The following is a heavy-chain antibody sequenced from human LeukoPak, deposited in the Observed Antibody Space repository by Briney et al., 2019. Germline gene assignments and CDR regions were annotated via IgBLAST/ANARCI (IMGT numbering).Heavy chain of an antibody. CDR3: AREIAAAGADY. D-gene: IGHD6-13*01. J-gene: IGHJ4*02. CDR1: GFTFSDYY. Sequence: PGGSLRLSCAASGFTFSDYYMSWIRQAPGKGLEWVSYISSSGSSTYYADSVKGRLTISRDNAKNSLYLRMNSLRAEGTAVYYCAREIAAAGADYWGQGTLVTVSS. CDR2: ISSSGSST. V-gene: IGHV3-11*04.